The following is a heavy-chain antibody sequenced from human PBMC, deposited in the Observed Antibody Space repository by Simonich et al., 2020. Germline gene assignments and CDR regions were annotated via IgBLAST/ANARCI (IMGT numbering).Heavy chain of an antibody. Sequence: QLQLQESGPGLVKPSETLSLTCTVSGGSISSSSYYWGWIRQPPGKGLEWIGSNYYSGSTYYNPSLKSRVPIAVDTSKNQFSLKLSSVTAADTAVYYCARHAGFAFDIWGQGTMVTVSS. J-gene: IGHJ3*02. CDR1: GGSISSSSYY. CDR3: ARHAGFAFDI. V-gene: IGHV4-39*01. D-gene: IGHD6-13*01. CDR2: NYYSGST.